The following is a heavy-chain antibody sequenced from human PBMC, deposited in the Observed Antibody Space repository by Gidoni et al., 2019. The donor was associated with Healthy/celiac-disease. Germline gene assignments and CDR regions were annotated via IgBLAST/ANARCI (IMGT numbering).Heavy chain of an antibody. D-gene: IGHD5-12*01. CDR1: GGTFSSYA. J-gene: IGHJ4*02. V-gene: IGHV1-69*04. Sequence: QVQLVQSGAEVKKPGSSVKVSCKASGGTFSSYAISWVRQAPGQGLEWMGRIIPILGIANYAQKFQGRVTITADKSTSTAYMELSSLRSEDTAVYYCARDAMMATERGPLDYWGQGTLVTVSS. CDR3: ARDAMMATERGPLDY. CDR2: IIPILGIA.